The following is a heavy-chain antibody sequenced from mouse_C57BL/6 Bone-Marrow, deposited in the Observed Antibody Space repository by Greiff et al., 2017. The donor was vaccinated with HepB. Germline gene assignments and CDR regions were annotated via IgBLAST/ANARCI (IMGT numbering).Heavy chain of an antibody. D-gene: IGHD2-4*01. CDR1: GYTFTDYY. CDR3: ARGDDYDGAY. J-gene: IGHJ3*01. Sequence: EVQLQQSGPVLVKPGASVKMSCKASGYTFTDYYMNWVKQSHGKSLEWIGVINPYNGGTSYNQKFKGKATLTVDKSSSTAYMELNSLTSEDSAVYYCARGDDYDGAYWGQGTLVTVSA. CDR2: INPYNGGT. V-gene: IGHV1-19*01.